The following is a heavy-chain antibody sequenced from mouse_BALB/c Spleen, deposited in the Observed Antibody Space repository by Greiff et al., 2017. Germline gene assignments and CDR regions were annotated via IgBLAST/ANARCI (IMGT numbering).Heavy chain of an antibody. J-gene: IGHJ2*01. CDR3: AKNLGGRGDYFDY. Sequence: QVQLKQSGPSLVQPSQSLSITCTVSGFSLTSYGVHWVRQSPGKGLEWLGVIWRGGSTDYNAAFMSRLSITKDNSKSQVFFKMNSLQADDTAIYYCAKNLGGRGDYFDYWGQGTTLTVSS. V-gene: IGHV2-5-1*01. CDR2: IWRGGST. CDR1: GFSLTSYG. D-gene: IGHD2-12*01.